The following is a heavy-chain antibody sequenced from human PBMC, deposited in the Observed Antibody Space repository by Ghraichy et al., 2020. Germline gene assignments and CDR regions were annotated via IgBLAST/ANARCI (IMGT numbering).Heavy chain of an antibody. CDR3: ARELAGGSPDY. CDR2: ISDHGRDK. J-gene: IGHJ4*02. CDR1: GFSISSYY. D-gene: IGHD1-26*01. Sequence: GSLRLSCAASGFSISSYYMHWVRQAPGKGLEWVTLISDHGRDKFYADSVRGRFTVSRDISKNTVYLEMNSLRAEDTAVYYCARELAGGSPDYWGQGTLVTVSS. V-gene: IGHV3-30*03.